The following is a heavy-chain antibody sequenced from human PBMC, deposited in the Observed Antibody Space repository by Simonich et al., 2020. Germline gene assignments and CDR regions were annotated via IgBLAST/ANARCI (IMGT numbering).Heavy chain of an antibody. J-gene: IGHJ4*02. CDR3: ARDGERYCGGDCYSYFDY. D-gene: IGHD2-21*02. CDR2: KSYEGRDK. CDR1: GFIFRSYA. Sequence: QVQLVESGGGVVQPGRSLRLSCAASGFIFRSYAMHWVRQAPGKGLEWVQDKSYEGRDKYYADSVKGRFTIARDNSKNTLYLQMNSLRAEDTAVYYCARDGERYCGGDCYSYFDYWGQGTLVTVSS. V-gene: IGHV3-30*07.